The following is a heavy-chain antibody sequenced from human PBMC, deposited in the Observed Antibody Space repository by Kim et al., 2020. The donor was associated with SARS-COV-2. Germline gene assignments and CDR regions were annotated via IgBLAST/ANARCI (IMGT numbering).Heavy chain of an antibody. D-gene: IGHD4-17*01. CDR2: IIPILGIA. Sequence: SVKVSCKASGGTFSSYAISWVRQAPGQGLEWMGRIIPILGIANYAQKFQGRVTITADKSTSTAYMELSSLRSEDTAVYYCARDRGGVGYGDAPGYFDYWGQGTLVTVSS. J-gene: IGHJ4*02. CDR1: GGTFSSYA. CDR3: ARDRGGVGYGDAPGYFDY. V-gene: IGHV1-69*04.